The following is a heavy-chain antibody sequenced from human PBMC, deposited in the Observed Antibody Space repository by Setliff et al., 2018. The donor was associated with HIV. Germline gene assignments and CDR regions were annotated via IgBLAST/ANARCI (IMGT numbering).Heavy chain of an antibody. CDR3: AREGAWESWDAFDI. J-gene: IGHJ3*02. CDR2: IYYSGTT. CDR1: GGSITYYY. Sequence: SETLSLTCSVYGGSITYYYWSWIRQPPGKGLEWIGDIYYSGTTKYNPSLKSRVTISVDTSKNQFSLKLTSVTAADTALYYCAREGAWESWDAFDIWGQGTMVTVSS. V-gene: IGHV4-59*01. D-gene: IGHD1-26*01.